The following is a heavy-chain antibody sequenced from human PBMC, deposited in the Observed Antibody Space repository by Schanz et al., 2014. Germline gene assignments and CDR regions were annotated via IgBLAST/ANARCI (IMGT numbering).Heavy chain of an antibody. Sequence: QVQLVQSGAEVKKPGASVKVSCKASGYTLTAYYMHWVRQAPGQGLEWMGWINPDSGGTNYAQKFQGRVTMTSDMSINTAYMELSRLRSDDSAVYYCASDFWSGYSHYYYGLDVWGQGTTVTVSS. V-gene: IGHV1-2*02. CDR2: INPDSGGT. CDR3: ASDFWSGYSHYYYGLDV. CDR1: GYTLTAYY. J-gene: IGHJ6*02. D-gene: IGHD3-3*01.